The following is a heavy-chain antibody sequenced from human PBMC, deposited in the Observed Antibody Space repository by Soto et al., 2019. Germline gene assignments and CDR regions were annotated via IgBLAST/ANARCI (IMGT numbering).Heavy chain of an antibody. CDR2: IKEDGSEK. J-gene: IGHJ4*02. CDR1: GLTFSSYW. Sequence: GSLRLSCAASGLTFSSYWMSWVRQAPGKGLEWVANIKEDGSEKYYVDSVKGRFTISRDNGKNSLYLQMNSLRAEDTAVYYCARDLVAGTVDYWGQGTPVTVSS. V-gene: IGHV3-7*01. CDR3: ARDLVAGTVDY. D-gene: IGHD6-19*01.